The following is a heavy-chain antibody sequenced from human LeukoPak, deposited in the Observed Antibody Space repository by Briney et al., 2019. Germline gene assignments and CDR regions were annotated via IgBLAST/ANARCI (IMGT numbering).Heavy chain of an antibody. CDR2: IKQDGSEK. CDR1: GFTFSSYW. CDR3: AREVLDTAIGGFDY. V-gene: IGHV3-7*01. D-gene: IGHD5-18*01. Sequence: GGSLRLSCAASGFTFSSYWMSWVRQAPGKGLEWVANIKQDGSEKYYVDSVKGRFSISRDNAKNSLYLQMNSLRAEDTAVYYCAREVLDTAIGGFDYWGQGTLVIVSS. J-gene: IGHJ4*02.